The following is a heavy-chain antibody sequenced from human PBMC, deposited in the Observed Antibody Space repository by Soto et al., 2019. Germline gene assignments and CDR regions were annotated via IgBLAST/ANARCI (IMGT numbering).Heavy chain of an antibody. CDR3: ARGPLTPSMIVVDWVFDP. D-gene: IGHD3-22*01. CDR2: IYYSGST. J-gene: IGHJ5*02. V-gene: IGHV4-31*03. Sequence: SETLSLTCTVSGGSISSGGYYWSWIRQHPGKGLEWIGYIYYSGSTYYNPSLKSRVTISVDTSKNQFSLKLSSVTAADTAVYYCARGPLTPSMIVVDWVFDPWGQGTLVTVSS. CDR1: GGSISSGGYY.